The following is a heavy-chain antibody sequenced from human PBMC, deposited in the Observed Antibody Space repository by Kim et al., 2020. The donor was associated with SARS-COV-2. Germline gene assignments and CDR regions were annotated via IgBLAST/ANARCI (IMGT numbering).Heavy chain of an antibody. CDR2: ISYDRSNK. Sequence: GGSLRLSCAASGFTFSSYAMHWVRQAPGKGLEWVAVISYDRSNKYYADSVKGRFTISRDNSKNTLYLQMNSLRAEDTAVYYCARDLWNDYGEYFDYWGQGTLVTVSS. D-gene: IGHD4-17*01. CDR1: GFTFSSYA. J-gene: IGHJ4*02. CDR3: ARDLWNDYGEYFDY. V-gene: IGHV3-30-3*01.